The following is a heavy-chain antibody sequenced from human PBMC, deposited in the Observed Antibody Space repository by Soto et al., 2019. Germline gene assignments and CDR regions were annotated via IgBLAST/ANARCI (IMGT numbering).Heavy chain of an antibody. J-gene: IGHJ4*02. CDR2: IYPGDSDT. V-gene: IGHV5-51*01. D-gene: IGHD2-2*02. CDR1: GYSFATYW. Sequence: PGESLKISCKGSGYSFATYWIGWVRQMPGKGLEWMGIIYPGDSDTRYSPSFQGQVTISADKSINTAYLPWSSLKASDTAMYYCATGGYCTTTSCYNFFDYWGQGSLVTVSS. CDR3: ATGGYCTTTSCYNFFDY.